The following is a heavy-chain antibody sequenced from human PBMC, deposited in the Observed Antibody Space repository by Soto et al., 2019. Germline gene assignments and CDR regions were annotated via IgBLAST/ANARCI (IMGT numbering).Heavy chain of an antibody. Sequence: QVLLLQSGAEMRKPGASVKVSCKASGYSFSSFGISWVRQAPGQGLEWMGWITVYNGNTNYAQKLQGRVTMTTDTSASTAYMGLRSLRSDDTAVYYCARRYGSGSYSSRFRFDSWGQGTLVTVSS. D-gene: IGHD3-10*01. CDR2: ITVYNGNT. V-gene: IGHV1-18*01. J-gene: IGHJ5*01. CDR1: GYSFSSFG. CDR3: ARRYGSGSYSSRFRFDS.